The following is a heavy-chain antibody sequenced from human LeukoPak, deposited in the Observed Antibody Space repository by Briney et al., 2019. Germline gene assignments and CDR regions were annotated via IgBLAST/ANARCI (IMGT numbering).Heavy chain of an antibody. Sequence: GGSLRLSCAASGFTFSSYEMNWVRQAPGKGLERVSYISSSGSTIYYADSVKGRFTISRDNAKNSLYLQMNSLRAEDTAVYYCARDGSVYGDDYWGQGTLVTVSS. V-gene: IGHV3-48*03. CDR1: GFTFSSYE. J-gene: IGHJ4*02. CDR3: ARDGSVYGDDY. CDR2: ISSSGSTI. D-gene: IGHD4-17*01.